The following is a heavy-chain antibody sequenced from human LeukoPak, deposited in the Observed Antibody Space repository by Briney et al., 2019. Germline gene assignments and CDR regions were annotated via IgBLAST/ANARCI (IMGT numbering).Heavy chain of an antibody. D-gene: IGHD3-22*01. Sequence: SQTLSLTCTVSGGSIFSGDSYWNWLRQPPGTGLEWIGYIYYNGITYYNPSLESRVTISVDTSKNQFSLKLSSVTAADTAVYYCARGDYNDGAGYLDHWGQGTLVPVSS. CDR2: IYYNGIT. CDR3: ARGDYNDGAGYLDH. J-gene: IGHJ5*02. CDR1: GGSIFSGDSY. V-gene: IGHV4-30-4*01.